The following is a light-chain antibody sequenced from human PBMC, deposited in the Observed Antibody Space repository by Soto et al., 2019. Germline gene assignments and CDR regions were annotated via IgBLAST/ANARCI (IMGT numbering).Light chain of an antibody. CDR1: QSVLYTSNNNNY. CDR2: WAS. V-gene: IGKV4-1*01. Sequence: DIVMTQSPDSLTVSLGERATINCKSSQSVLYTSNNNNYLAWYQQKPGQPPKLLIYWASTRESGVPDRFSGSGSGTDLTLTISSLQAEDVAIYYCQQYYITPLTFGGGTKVEIK. J-gene: IGKJ4*01. CDR3: QQYYITPLT.